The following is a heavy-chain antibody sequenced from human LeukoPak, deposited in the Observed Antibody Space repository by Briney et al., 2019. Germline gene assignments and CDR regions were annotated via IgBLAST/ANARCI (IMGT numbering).Heavy chain of an antibody. CDR3: AREVGDGYWYYWFDT. J-gene: IGHJ5*02. CDR2: IIAIFGTG. Sequence: SVKDSCMPSGGTFSSYAISWVRQAPGQGLEWMGRIIAIFGTGHYAQKFQGRVTITTDESTSTAYMELSSLRCEDTAVYYCAREVGDGYWYYWFDTWGQGNRVTVSS. D-gene: IGHD5-24*01. V-gene: IGHV1-69*05. CDR1: GGTFSSYA.